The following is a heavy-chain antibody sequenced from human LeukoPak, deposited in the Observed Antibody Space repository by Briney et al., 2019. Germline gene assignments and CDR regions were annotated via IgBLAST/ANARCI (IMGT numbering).Heavy chain of an antibody. Sequence: ASVKVSCKASGYTFTSYAMNWVRQAPGQGLEWMGWINTNTGNPTYAQGFTGRFVFSLDTSVSTAYLQISSLKAEDTAVYYCARRGYYYDSRIYYFDYWGQGTLVTVSS. CDR2: INTNTGNP. V-gene: IGHV7-4-1*02. CDR3: ARRGYYYDSRIYYFDY. D-gene: IGHD3-22*01. CDR1: GYTFTSYA. J-gene: IGHJ4*02.